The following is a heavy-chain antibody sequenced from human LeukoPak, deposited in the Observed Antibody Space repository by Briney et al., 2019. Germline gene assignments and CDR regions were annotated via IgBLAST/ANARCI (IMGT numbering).Heavy chain of an antibody. V-gene: IGHV3-48*01. Sequence: PGGSLRLSCAASGFTFDIYSMNWVRQAPGRGLEWVSYISGSGNPISYTDSVEGRFTISRDNAKNSLFLQMNSLRVEDTAVYHCARDRDWAFDYWGQGTLVSVSS. D-gene: IGHD3-9*01. CDR1: GFTFDIYS. CDR3: ARDRDWAFDY. J-gene: IGHJ4*02. CDR2: ISGSGNPI.